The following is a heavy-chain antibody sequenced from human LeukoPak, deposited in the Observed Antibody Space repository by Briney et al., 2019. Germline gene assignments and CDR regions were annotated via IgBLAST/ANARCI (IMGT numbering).Heavy chain of an antibody. CDR1: GGSISSGGSY. D-gene: IGHD2-21*02. CDR2: IYYSGRT. J-gene: IGHJ5*02. CDR3: ARRPAYCGGDCYSGWFDR. V-gene: IGHV4-39*01. Sequence: PSETLSLTCTVSGGSISSGGSYWGWIRQPPGKGLEWIGNIYYSGRTYYNPSLKSRVTLSVDTSKNQLSLILSSVTAADTAVYYCARRPAYCGGDCYSGWFDRWGQGTLVTVSS.